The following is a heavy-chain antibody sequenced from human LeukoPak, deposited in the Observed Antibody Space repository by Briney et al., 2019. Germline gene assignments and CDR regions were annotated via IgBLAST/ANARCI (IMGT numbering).Heavy chain of an antibody. CDR2: INPNSGGT. CDR3: ARGAFATATTPYVLY. Sequence: ASVKVSCKASGYTFTGYYMHWVRQAPGQGLEWMGWINPNSGGTNYAQKFQGRVTMTRDTSISTAYMELSRLRSDNTAVYYCARGAFATATTPYVLYWGQGTLVTVSS. CDR1: GYTFTGYY. J-gene: IGHJ4*02. V-gene: IGHV1-2*02. D-gene: IGHD4-17*01.